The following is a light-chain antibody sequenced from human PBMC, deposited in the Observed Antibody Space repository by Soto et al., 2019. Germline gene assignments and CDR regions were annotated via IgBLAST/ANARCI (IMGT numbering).Light chain of an antibody. J-gene: IGKJ1*01. CDR1: QIISGY. CDR2: TAS. CDR3: QQYSSYPWT. V-gene: IGKV1-39*01. Sequence: DIQMTQSPSSLSASVGDRFTITFGASQIISGYLNWYQQKPGRDPKLLIYTASSLQSGVPSRFSGSGSGTEFTLTISSLQHDDFAKYYCQQYSSYPWTLGQGTKVHI.